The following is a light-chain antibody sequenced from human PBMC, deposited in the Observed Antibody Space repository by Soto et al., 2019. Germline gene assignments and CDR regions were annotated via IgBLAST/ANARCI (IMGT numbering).Light chain of an antibody. Sequence: EIVLTQSTGTLSLSPGERATLSCRASQSVSSSFLAWYQQKPGQAPRLLIYGASSRATGIPDRFSGSGSETDFTHPISRLEPEDCPGHEFRQYDRSARTFGQRTTV. CDR2: GAS. CDR1: QSVSSSF. J-gene: IGKJ1*01. V-gene: IGKV3-20*01. CDR3: RQYDRSART.